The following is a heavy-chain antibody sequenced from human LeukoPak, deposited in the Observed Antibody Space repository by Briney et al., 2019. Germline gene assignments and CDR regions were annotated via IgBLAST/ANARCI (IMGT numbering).Heavy chain of an antibody. J-gene: IGHJ6*03. D-gene: IGHD2-2*01. CDR2: IYPGDSDT. Sequence: GASLKISCKGSGYSFTSYWIGWVRQMPGKGLEWMGIIYPGDSDTRYNPSFQGQVTISADKSISTAYLQWSSLKASDTAMYYCARQLGYCSSTSCSYYYYMDVWGKGTTVTVSS. CDR1: GYSFTSYW. V-gene: IGHV5-51*01. CDR3: ARQLGYCSSTSCSYYYYMDV.